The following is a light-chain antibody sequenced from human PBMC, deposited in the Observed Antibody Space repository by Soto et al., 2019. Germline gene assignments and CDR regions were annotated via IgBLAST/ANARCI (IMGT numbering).Light chain of an antibody. V-gene: IGKV3-15*01. CDR3: QQYNSWPPT. CDR1: QRVVSN. Sequence: EIVLTQSPGTPSFSPGERATLSCRASQRVVSNYLAWYQQKPGQAPRLLIYGSSTRATGIPDRFSGRGSETDFTLTISSLQSEDFAVYYCQQYNSWPPTFGQGTRLEIK. CDR2: GSS. J-gene: IGKJ5*01.